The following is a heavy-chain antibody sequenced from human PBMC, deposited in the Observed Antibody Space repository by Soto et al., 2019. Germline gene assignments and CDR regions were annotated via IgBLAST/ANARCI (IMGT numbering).Heavy chain of an antibody. CDR1: GCSFTSYW. Sequence: GESLKISCKGSGCSFTSYWISWVRQMPGKGLEWMGRIDPSDSYTNYSPSFQGHVTISADKSISTAYLQWSSLKASDTAMYYCARHGRTYYDFWSGYSDYYGMDVWGQGTTVTVSS. V-gene: IGHV5-10-1*01. CDR2: IDPSDSYT. D-gene: IGHD3-3*01. CDR3: ARHGRTYYDFWSGYSDYYGMDV. J-gene: IGHJ6*02.